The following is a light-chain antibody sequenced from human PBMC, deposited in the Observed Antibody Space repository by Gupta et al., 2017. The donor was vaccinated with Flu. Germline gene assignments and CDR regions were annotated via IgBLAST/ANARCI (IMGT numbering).Light chain of an antibody. J-gene: IGLJ3*02. Sequence: RVTISCSGSSSNIGSNTVNWYQQLPGTAPKLLIYSNNQRPSGVPDRFSGSKSGTSASLAISGLQSEEEADYYCAAWDDSLNGWVFGGGTKLTVL. V-gene: IGLV1-44*01. CDR3: AAWDDSLNGWV. CDR2: SNN. CDR1: SSNIGSNT.